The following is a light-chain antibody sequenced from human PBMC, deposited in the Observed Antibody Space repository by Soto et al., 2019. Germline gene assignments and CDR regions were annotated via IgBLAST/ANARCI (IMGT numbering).Light chain of an antibody. Sequence: QSVLTQPPSVSAAPGQKVTISCSGSSSNIGNNYVSWYQQLPGTAPKLLIYDNNKRPPGIPDRFSGSKSGTSGTLDITGLQTGDEADYYCATCDYSLTGEVFGGGTKVTVL. V-gene: IGLV1-51*01. J-gene: IGLJ2*01. CDR3: ATCDYSLTGEV. CDR2: DNN. CDR1: SSNIGNNY.